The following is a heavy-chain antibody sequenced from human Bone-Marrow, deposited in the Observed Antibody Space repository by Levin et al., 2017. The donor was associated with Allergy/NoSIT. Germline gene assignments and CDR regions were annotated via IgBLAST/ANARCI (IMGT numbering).Heavy chain of an antibody. V-gene: IGHV3-53*01. Sequence: PGGSLRLSCAVSGFTVSSNYMNWVRQAPGKGLEWVSVLYSGGVTYYADSVKGRFTISRDNSENTLYLQMNSLRVEDTAVYYCARGAYRGNNGAHGMDVWGQGTTVTVSS. D-gene: IGHD4-23*01. CDR2: LYSGGVT. CDR3: ARGAYRGNNGAHGMDV. J-gene: IGHJ6*02. CDR1: GFTVSSNY.